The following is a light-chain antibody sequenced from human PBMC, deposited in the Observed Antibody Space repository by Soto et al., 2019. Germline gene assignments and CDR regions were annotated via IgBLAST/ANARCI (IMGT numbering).Light chain of an antibody. J-gene: IGKJ1*01. CDR2: DAS. CDR1: QPISSW. CDR3: QQYENYWT. V-gene: IGKV1-5*01. Sequence: DIQMTQSPPTLSASIGDRVTITCRASQPISSWLAWYHQKSGKAPKLLIYDASNLESGVPSRFSGSGSGTEFTLTISSLQPEDFGIYYCQQYENYWTFGQGTKVDIK.